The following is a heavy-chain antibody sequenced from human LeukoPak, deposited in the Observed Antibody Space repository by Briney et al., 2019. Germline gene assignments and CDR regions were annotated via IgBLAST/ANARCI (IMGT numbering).Heavy chain of an antibody. D-gene: IGHD1-26*01. CDR2: INQDGSEK. CDR1: GFTFSYYW. J-gene: IGHJ4*02. V-gene: IGHV3-7*01. CDR3: ARDLVDSGSHSPPSF. Sequence: PGGSVRLSCAASGFTFSYYWMTWVRQAPGKGLEWVANINQDGSEKYYVDSVKGRFTISRDNAKNSLYLQMNSLRAEDTAVYYCARDLVDSGSHSPPSFWGQGTLVTVSS.